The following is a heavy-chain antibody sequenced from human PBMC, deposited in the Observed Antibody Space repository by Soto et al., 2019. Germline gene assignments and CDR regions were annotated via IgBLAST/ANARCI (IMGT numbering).Heavy chain of an antibody. CDR2: SSWNRGSI. CDR1: GFTFGDYA. J-gene: IGHJ4*02. V-gene: IGHV3-9*01. CDR3: AKDRTNYYASGNFDY. D-gene: IGHD3-10*01. Sequence: EVQLVESWGGLVQPGMSLRLSCAASGFTFGDYAMHLVRQAPGMGVSWVSGSSWNRGSIGYADSVKVRFTISRDNAKNSLSLQMNSLRAEDTAFYYCAKDRTNYYASGNFDYWGQGPLVTASS.